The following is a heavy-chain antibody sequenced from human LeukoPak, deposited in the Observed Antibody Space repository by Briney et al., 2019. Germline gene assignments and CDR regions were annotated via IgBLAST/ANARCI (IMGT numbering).Heavy chain of an antibody. CDR3: AKVRPAGFGYYFDY. Sequence: GGSLRLSCAASGFTFSSYEMNWVRQAPGKGLEWVSYISSSGSTIYYADSVKGRFTISRDNSKNTLYLQMNSLRAEDTAVYYCAKVRPAGFGYYFDYWGQGTLVTVSS. J-gene: IGHJ4*02. CDR2: ISSSGSTI. V-gene: IGHV3-48*03. CDR1: GFTFSSYE. D-gene: IGHD3-16*01.